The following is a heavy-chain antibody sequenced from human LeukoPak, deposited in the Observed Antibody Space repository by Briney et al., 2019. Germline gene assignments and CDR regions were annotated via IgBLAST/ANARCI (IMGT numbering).Heavy chain of an antibody. Sequence: PGGSLRLSCVASGFTFSTYGMHWVRQAPGKGLEWVGLISDDGGIDHYADSLKGRFTISRDNSKNTLYLQMNSLRPEDSAVYYCFTEIGSPGRPPPLVFDIWGQGTMVAVSS. D-gene: IGHD1-26*01. V-gene: IGHV3-30*03. J-gene: IGHJ3*02. CDR3: FTEIGSPGRPPPLVFDI. CDR2: ISDDGGID. CDR1: GFTFSTYG.